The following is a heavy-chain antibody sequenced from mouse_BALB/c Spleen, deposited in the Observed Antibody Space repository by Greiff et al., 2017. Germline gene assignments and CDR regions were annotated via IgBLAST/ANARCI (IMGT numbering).Heavy chain of an antibody. V-gene: IGHV1-18*01. D-gene: IGHD2-14*01. CDR2: INPNNGGT. CDR3: ARTGYYRYDEFAY. Sequence: EVQLVESGPELVKPGASVKISCKTSGYTFTEYTMHWVKQSHGKSLEWIGGINPNNGGTSYNQKFKGKATLTVDKASSTAYMELRSLTSEDSAVYYCARTGYYRYDEFAYWGQGTLVTVSA. CDR1: GYTFTEYT. J-gene: IGHJ3*01.